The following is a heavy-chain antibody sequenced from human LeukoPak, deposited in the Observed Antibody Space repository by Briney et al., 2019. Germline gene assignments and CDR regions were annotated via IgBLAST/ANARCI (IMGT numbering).Heavy chain of an antibody. Sequence: SETLSLTCAVYGGSFSGYYWSWIRQPPGKGLEWIGEINHSGGTNYNPSLKSRVTISVDTSKNQFSLKLSSVTAADTAVYYCARVVVGVYYYYMDVWGKGTTVTVSS. D-gene: IGHD2-21*01. CDR2: INHSGGT. CDR1: GGSFSGYY. V-gene: IGHV4-34*01. CDR3: ARVVVGVYYYYMDV. J-gene: IGHJ6*03.